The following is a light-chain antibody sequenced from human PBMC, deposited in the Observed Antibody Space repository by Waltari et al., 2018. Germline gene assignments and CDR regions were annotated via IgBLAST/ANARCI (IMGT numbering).Light chain of an antibody. CDR2: RAS. CDR3: QQYNSYFIS. V-gene: IGKV1-5*03. CDR1: QNILNC. Sequence: DSLMTQGPSTMSASVGDSVTITCRASQNILNCVAWYQQKPGKAPNLLIYRASSLESGVPSRFSGSGSGTEFSLTISSLQPDDFATYYCQQYNSYFISFGGGTRVEF. J-gene: IGKJ4*01.